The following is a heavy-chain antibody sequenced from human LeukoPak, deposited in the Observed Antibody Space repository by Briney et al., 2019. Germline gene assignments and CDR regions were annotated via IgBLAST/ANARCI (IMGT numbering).Heavy chain of an antibody. CDR1: GGTFSRYA. J-gene: IGHJ4*02. V-gene: IGHV1-69*04. CDR2: IIPILGIA. D-gene: IGHD5-12*01. Sequence: GASVKVSCKASGGTFSRYAISWVQQPPGQGLDWMGRIIPILGIANYAQKFQGRVTITADKSTSTAYMELSSLRSEDTAVYYCARAGYSGEGFDYWGQGTLVTLSS. CDR3: ARAGYSGEGFDY.